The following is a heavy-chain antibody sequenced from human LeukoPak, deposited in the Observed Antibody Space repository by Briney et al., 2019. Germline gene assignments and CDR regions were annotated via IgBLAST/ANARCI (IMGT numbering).Heavy chain of an antibody. D-gene: IGHD5-18*01. J-gene: IGHJ5*02. CDR2: ISGSGGST. Sequence: GGSLRLSCAASGFTFSSYAMSWVRQAPGKGLEWVSAISGSGGSTYYADSVKGRFTISRDNSKNTLYLQMSSLRAEDTAVYYCANGGYGYEGWFDPWGQGTLVTVSS. CDR3: ANGGYGYEGWFDP. V-gene: IGHV3-23*01. CDR1: GFTFSSYA.